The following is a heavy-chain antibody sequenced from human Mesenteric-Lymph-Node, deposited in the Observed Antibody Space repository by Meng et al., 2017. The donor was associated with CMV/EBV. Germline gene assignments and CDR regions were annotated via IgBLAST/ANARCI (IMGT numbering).Heavy chain of an antibody. Sequence: GGSLRLSCAASGFTFSSYAMSWVRQAPGKGLEWVSGISGSGGSTYYADSVKGRFTISRDNFKNTLYLQMNSLRAENTAVYYCAKDYYGAGSLFDYWGQGTLVTVSS. J-gene: IGHJ4*02. V-gene: IGHV3-23*01. CDR3: AKDYYGAGSLFDY. CDR1: GFTFSSYA. CDR2: ISGSGGST. D-gene: IGHD3-10*01.